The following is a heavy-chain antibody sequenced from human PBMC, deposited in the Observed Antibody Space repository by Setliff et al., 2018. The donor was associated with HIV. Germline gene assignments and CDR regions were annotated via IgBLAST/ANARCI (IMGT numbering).Heavy chain of an antibody. Sequence: ASVKVSCKTSGYAFTDYSIHWVRQAPGQGLEWVGRINPDSRGTNYAQTFQGRVTMTRDTSANTAYMELRNLRSDDTAVYYCARAPKRVYYYGSGTYLHDAFDIWGQGTMVTVS. CDR3: ARAPKRVYYYGSGTYLHDAFDI. D-gene: IGHD3-10*01. CDR1: GYAFTDYS. CDR2: INPDSRGT. J-gene: IGHJ3*02. V-gene: IGHV1-2*06.